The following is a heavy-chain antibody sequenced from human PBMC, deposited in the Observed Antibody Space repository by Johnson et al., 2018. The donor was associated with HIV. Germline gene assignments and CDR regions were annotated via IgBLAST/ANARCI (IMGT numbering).Heavy chain of an antibody. CDR2: ISYDGDNI. Sequence: VESGRALRLSCAASGFTFSNSAMHWVRQAPGKGLEWVAVISYDGDNIYYADSVKGRFTISRDNSKNTLYLQMNSLRVADTAVYYCARDRSLWFRELWPRDAFDMWGQGTKITVSS. CDR3: ARDRSLWFRELWPRDAFDM. V-gene: IGHV3-30-3*01. J-gene: IGHJ3*02. D-gene: IGHD3-10*01. CDR1: GFTFSNSA.